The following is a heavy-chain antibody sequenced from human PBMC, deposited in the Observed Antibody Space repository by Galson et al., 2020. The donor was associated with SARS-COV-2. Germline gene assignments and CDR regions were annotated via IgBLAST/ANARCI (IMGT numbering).Heavy chain of an antibody. V-gene: IGHV3-30*18. CDR2: ISYDGSNK. CDR1: GFTFSSYG. CDR3: AKEGIDCSSTSCYEGWVYYYYGMDV. D-gene: IGHD2-2*01. J-gene: IGHJ6*02. Sequence: GESLKISCAASGFTFSSYGMHWVRQASGKGLEWVAVISYDGSNKYYADSVKGRFTISRDNSKNTLYLQMNSLRAEDTAVYYCAKEGIDCSSTSCYEGWVYYYYGMDVWGQGTTVTVSS.